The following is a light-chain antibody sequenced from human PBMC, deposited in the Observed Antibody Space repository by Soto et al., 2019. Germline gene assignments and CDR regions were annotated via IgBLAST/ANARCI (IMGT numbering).Light chain of an antibody. CDR1: DDINNY. V-gene: IGKV1-33*01. CDR3: QQYDDLPYT. Sequence: DLQMTQSPSSLSASVGDRVTIACQASDDINNYLSWFQQKPGKAPKLLIYDASKLEAGVPSRFSGSGSGADFTFTITSLQAEETATYFCQQYDDLPYTFGQGTKLEIK. CDR2: DAS. J-gene: IGKJ2*01.